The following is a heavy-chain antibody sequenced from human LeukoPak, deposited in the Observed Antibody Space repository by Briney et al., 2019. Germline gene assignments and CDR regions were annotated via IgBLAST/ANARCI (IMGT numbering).Heavy chain of an antibody. V-gene: IGHV4-59*08. CDR1: GGSISSYY. J-gene: IGHJ4*02. Sequence: SETLSLTCTVSGGSISSYYWSWIRQPPGKGLEWIGYIYYSGSTNYNPSLKSRVTISVDTSKNQFSLKLSSVTAADTAVYYCARLTDYSSSWLDWGQGTLVTVSS. CDR2: IYYSGST. CDR3: ARLTDYSSSWLD. D-gene: IGHD6-13*01.